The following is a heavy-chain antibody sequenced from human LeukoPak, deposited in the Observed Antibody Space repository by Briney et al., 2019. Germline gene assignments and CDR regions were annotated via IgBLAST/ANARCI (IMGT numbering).Heavy chain of an antibody. CDR1: GFTFSSYN. Sequence: GGSLRLSCVASGFTFSSYNINWVRQAPGKGLEWVSSISSSSSYIYYADSVEGRFTISRDNAKNTVHLQMNSLRDDDTAVYYCARANPADFNLWGRGTLVTVSS. CDR2: ISSSSSYI. CDR3: ARANPADFNL. V-gene: IGHV3-21*01. J-gene: IGHJ2*01. D-gene: IGHD1-14*01.